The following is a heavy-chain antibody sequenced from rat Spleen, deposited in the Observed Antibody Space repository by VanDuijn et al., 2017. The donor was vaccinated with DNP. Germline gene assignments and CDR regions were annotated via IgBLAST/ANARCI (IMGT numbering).Heavy chain of an antibody. J-gene: IGHJ4*01. D-gene: IGHD1-4*01. CDR3: TTVYNGMDA. V-gene: IGHV5-20*01. CDR2: ISYDGGST. Sequence: EVQLVESGGGLMQPGRSMKLSCVASGFTFSHYYMAWVRQAPTKGLEWVASISYDGGSTYYRDSVKGRFTISRDNAKSSLYLQMDSLRSEDTATYYCTTVYNGMDAWGQGTSVTVSS. CDR1: GFTFSHYY.